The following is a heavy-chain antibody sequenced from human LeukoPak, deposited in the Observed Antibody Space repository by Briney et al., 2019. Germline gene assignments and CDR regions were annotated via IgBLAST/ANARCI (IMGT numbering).Heavy chain of an antibody. V-gene: IGHV3-30*02. CDR2: IRYDGSNK. CDR1: GFTFSSYG. J-gene: IGHJ4*02. Sequence: GSLRLSCAASGFTFSSYGMHWVRQAPGKGLEWVAFIRYDGSNKYYAASVEGRFTNARDNSKNTLYLQMNGLRAEDPAVYYCAKDRRTYCSSTSCSLFDYWGQGTLVTVSS. CDR3: AKDRRTYCSSTSCSLFDY. D-gene: IGHD2-2*01.